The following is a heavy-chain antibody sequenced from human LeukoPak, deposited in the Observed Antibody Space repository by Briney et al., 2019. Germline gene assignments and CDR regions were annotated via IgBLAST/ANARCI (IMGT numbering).Heavy chain of an antibody. CDR1: GGSISSYY. D-gene: IGHD3-10*01. CDR3: ARGGTYGLAGTLDY. CDR2: IYTSGST. J-gene: IGHJ4*02. V-gene: IGHV4-4*07. Sequence: SATLSLTCSVSGGSISSYYWTWIRQPAGKGLDWIGRIYTSGSTNYNPSLKSRITISVDKSKNQFSLRLSSVTAADTAVYYCARGGTYGLAGTLDYWGQGTLVTVSS.